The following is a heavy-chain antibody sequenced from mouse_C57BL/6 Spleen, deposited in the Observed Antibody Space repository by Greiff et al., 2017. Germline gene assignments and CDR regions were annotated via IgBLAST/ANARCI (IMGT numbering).Heavy chain of an antibody. J-gene: IGHJ1*03. CDR3: ARAYGSSYAWYFDV. Sequence: VQLQQPGAELVRPGSSVKLSCKASGYTFTSYWMHWVKQRPIQGLEWIGNIDPSDSETHYNQKFKDKATLTVDKSSSTAYMQLSSLTSEDSAVYYCARAYGSSYAWYFDVWGTGTTVTVSS. V-gene: IGHV1-52*01. D-gene: IGHD1-1*01. CDR1: GYTFTSYW. CDR2: IDPSDSET.